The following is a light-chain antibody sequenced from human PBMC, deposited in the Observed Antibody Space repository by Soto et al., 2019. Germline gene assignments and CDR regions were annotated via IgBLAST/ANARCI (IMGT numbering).Light chain of an antibody. CDR3: QQYNSYSPT. Sequence: DIQMTQSPSTLSASVGDRVTITCRASQSISSWLAWYQQKPGKAPKLLIYDASSLESGVPSRFSGSGSGTEFTLTISSPQPDDFATYYCQQYNSYSPTLGQGTKLEIK. CDR1: QSISSW. CDR2: DAS. V-gene: IGKV1-5*01. J-gene: IGKJ2*01.